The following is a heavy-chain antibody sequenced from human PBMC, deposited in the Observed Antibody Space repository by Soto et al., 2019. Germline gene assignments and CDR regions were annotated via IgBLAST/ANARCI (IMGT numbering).Heavy chain of an antibody. CDR2: IYYSGST. CDR3: ALGSRYDFWSGPALDV. J-gene: IGHJ6*04. CDR1: GGSISRGGYY. V-gene: IGHV4-61*08. D-gene: IGHD3-3*01. Sequence: PSETLSLTCTVSGGSISRGGYYWSWIRQHPGKGLEWIGYIYYSGSTNYNPSLKSRVTISVDTSKNQFSLKLSSVTAADTAVYYCALGSRYDFWSGPALDVWGKGTTVTVSS.